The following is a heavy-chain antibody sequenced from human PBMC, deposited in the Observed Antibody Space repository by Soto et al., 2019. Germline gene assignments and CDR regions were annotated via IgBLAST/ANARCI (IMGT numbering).Heavy chain of an antibody. D-gene: IGHD6-19*01. J-gene: IGHJ6*02. V-gene: IGHV3-49*03. CDR1: GFTFGDYA. CDR2: IRSKAYGGTT. Sequence: GGSLRLSCTASGFTFGDYAMSWFRQAPGKWLEWVGFIRSKAYGGTTEYAASVKGRFTISRDDSKSIAYLQMNSLKTEDTAVYYCTRDAGYSSGWYGLYYYYGMDVWGQGXTVTVYS. CDR3: TRDAGYSSGWYGLYYYYGMDV.